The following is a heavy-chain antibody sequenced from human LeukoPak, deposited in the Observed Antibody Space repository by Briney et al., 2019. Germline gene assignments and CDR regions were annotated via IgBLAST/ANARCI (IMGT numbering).Heavy chain of an antibody. V-gene: IGHV3-30*02. CDR3: AKDSYYSNYERSVGDAFDI. D-gene: IGHD4-11*01. CDR2: IRYDGSNK. J-gene: IGHJ3*02. CDR1: AFTFSTCG. Sequence: PGGSLRPSCAASAFTFSTCGMHWVRQAPGKGLEWVAFIRYDGSNKYYADSVKGRFTISRDNSKNTLYLQMNSLRAEDTAVYYCAKDSYYSNYERSVGDAFDIWGQGTMVTVSS.